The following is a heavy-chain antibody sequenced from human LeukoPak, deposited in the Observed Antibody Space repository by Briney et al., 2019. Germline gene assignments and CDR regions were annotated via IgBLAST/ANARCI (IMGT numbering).Heavy chain of an antibody. J-gene: IGHJ4*02. CDR2: LSYTGTT. CDR3: ARGGFGGYYFDY. V-gene: IGHV4-59*12. CDR1: GDSISGSY. D-gene: IGHD3-10*01. Sequence: SETLSLTCAVSGDSISGSYWSWIRQPPGKGLEWIGFLSYTGTTSYNTSLKSRLTISGDTSRNQFSLKLSSVTAADTAVYYCARGGFGGYYFDYWGQGTLVTVSS.